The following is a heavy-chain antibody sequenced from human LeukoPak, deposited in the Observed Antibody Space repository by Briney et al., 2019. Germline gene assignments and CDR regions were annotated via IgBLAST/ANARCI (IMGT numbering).Heavy chain of an antibody. CDR2: IYYSGST. CDR3: ARHGGNSRDAFDI. D-gene: IGHD4-23*01. J-gene: IGHJ3*02. CDR1: GGSFSGYY. Sequence: SETLSLTCGVYGGSFSGYYWSWIRQPPGKGLEWIGYIYYSGSTNYNPSLKSRVTISVDTSKNQFSLKLSSVTAADTAVYYCARHGGNSRDAFDIWGQGTMVTVSS. V-gene: IGHV4-59*08.